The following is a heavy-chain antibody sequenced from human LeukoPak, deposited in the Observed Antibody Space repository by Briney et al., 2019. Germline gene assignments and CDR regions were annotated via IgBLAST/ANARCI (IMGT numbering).Heavy chain of an antibody. J-gene: IGHJ4*02. CDR2: ISGDGSRT. CDR1: GFTFDDYA. D-gene: IGHD6-19*01. Sequence: GSLRLSCAASGFTFDDYAMHWVRQAPGQGLEWVSLISGDGSRTYYADSVKGRFTISRDNSKNSLYLQMNSLRTEDTAFYYCAKVRPTRFVESSGWLELGYWGQGTLVTVSS. CDR3: AKVRPTRFVESSGWLELGY. V-gene: IGHV3-43*02.